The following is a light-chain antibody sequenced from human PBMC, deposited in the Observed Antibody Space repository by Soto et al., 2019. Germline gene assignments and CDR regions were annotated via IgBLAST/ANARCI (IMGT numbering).Light chain of an antibody. J-gene: IGLJ1*01. Sequence: QSVLTPAPSASGTPGQRVTISCSGSNSNIGSNTVNWYQQRPGTAPKLLIFSNNQRTSGVPDRFSASRSGTSASLAISGRKSEDESDYYCAAWDDSLHGCVFGNGTKLTVL. V-gene: IGLV1-44*01. CDR3: AAWDDSLHGCV. CDR2: SNN. CDR1: NSNIGSNT.